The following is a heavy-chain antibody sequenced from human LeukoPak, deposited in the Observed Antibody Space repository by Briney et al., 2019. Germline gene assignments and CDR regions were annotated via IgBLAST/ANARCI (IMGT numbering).Heavy chain of an antibody. CDR3: ARESAGTSSLDY. J-gene: IGHJ4*02. CDR1: GYTFTSYY. Sequence: AASVKVSCKASGYTFTSYYMHWVRQAPGQGLEWMGIINPSGGSTSYAQKFQGRVTMTRDMSTSTVYMELSRLRSDDTAVYYCARESAGTSSLDYWGQGTLVTVSS. V-gene: IGHV1-46*01. D-gene: IGHD6-13*01. CDR2: INPSGGST.